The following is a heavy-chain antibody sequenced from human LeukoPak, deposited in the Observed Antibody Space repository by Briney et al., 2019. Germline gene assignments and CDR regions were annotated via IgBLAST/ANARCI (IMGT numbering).Heavy chain of an antibody. J-gene: IGHJ4*02. CDR3: ARYTTGDFDY. CDR1: GYTFTSYC. Sequence: PRESLRISCKGSGYTFTSYCISWVRQMPGKGLEWMGRIDPSDSYTNYSPSFQGHVTISADKSISTACLQWSSLKASDTAMYYCARYTTGDFDYWGQGTLVTVSS. V-gene: IGHV5-10-1*01. CDR2: IDPSDSYT. D-gene: IGHD1-1*01.